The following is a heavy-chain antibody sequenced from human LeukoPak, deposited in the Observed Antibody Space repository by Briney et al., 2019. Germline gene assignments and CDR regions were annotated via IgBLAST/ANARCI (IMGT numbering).Heavy chain of an antibody. CDR3: ARGPITIFGVVTGMDV. V-gene: IGHV4-59*01. D-gene: IGHD3-3*01. CDR1: GGSISSYY. CDR2: IYYSGST. Sequence: SETLSLTCTVSGGSISSYYWSWIRQPPGKGLEWIGYIYYSGSTNYNPSLKSRVTISVDTSKNQFSLKLSSVTAADTAVYYCARGPITIFGVVTGMDVWGKGTTVTVSS. J-gene: IGHJ6*04.